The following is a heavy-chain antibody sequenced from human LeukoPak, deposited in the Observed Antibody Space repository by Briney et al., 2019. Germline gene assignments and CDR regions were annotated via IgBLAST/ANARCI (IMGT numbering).Heavy chain of an antibody. CDR2: ISYSPIHI. V-gene: IGHV3-21*01. Sequence: GGSLRLSCAASGFTFRSYSMNWVRQASGKGLEWVSSISYSPIHIYYADSVKGRFTISRDDAKSSLSLQMNSLRVEDTAVYYCASGGFAELYWGQGILVTVSS. CDR1: GFTFRSYS. CDR3: ASGGFAELY. J-gene: IGHJ4*02. D-gene: IGHD3-10*01.